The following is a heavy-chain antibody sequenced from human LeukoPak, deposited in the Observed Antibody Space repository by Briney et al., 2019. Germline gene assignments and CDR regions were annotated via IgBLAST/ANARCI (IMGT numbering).Heavy chain of an antibody. D-gene: IGHD2-2*01. Sequence: SETLSLTCAVYGGSFSGYYWSWIRQPPGKGLEWIGEINQRGSTNYNPSLKSRVTISVYTSKNQFSLKLGSVTAADTAVYYCARGGSDIVVVPAANWFDPWGQGTLVTVSS. CDR1: GGSFSGYY. V-gene: IGHV4-34*01. J-gene: IGHJ5*02. CDR2: INQRGST. CDR3: ARGGSDIVVVPAANWFDP.